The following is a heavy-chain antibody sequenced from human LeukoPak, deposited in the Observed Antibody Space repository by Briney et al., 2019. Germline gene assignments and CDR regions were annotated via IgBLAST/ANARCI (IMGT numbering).Heavy chain of an antibody. Sequence: SETLSLTCTVSGGSISSSSYYWGWIRQPPGKGLEWIGSIYYSGSTYYNPSLKSRVTISVDTSKNQFSLKLSSVTAADTAVYYCARHVGNSHGYRVFDYWGQGTLVTVSS. V-gene: IGHV4-39*01. CDR2: IYYSGST. CDR3: ARHVGNSHGYRVFDY. J-gene: IGHJ4*02. CDR1: GGSISSSSYY. D-gene: IGHD5-18*01.